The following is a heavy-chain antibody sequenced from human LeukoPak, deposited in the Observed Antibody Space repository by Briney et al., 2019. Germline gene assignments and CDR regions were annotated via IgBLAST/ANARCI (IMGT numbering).Heavy chain of an antibody. D-gene: IGHD5-18*01. CDR2: INRSGST. V-gene: IGHV4-34*01. Sequence: SETLSLTCAVYGGSFSGYYWSWIRQPPGKGLEWIGEINRSGSTNYNPSLKNRVTISVDTSKNQFSLKLSSVTAADTAVYYCARVGVLDTAMPIYYFDYWGQGTLVTVSS. CDR1: GGSFSGYY. CDR3: ARVGVLDTAMPIYYFDY. J-gene: IGHJ4*02.